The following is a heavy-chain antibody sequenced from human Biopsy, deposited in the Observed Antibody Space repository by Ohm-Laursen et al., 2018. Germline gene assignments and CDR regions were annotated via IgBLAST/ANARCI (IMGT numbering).Heavy chain of an antibody. CDR1: GFTFRDYY. V-gene: IGHV3-11*01. CDR3: ARPPWGHAYGYYNGMDV. D-gene: IGHD3-10*01. CDR2: ITNSGGTV. Sequence: GSLRLSCAASGFTFRDYYMIWIRQPPGKGLEWVSYITNSGGTVYYEDSVKGRFTVSRDNAKNSLYLQMDRLRVEDTAVYYCARPPWGHAYGYYNGMDVWGQGTTVIVSS. J-gene: IGHJ6*02.